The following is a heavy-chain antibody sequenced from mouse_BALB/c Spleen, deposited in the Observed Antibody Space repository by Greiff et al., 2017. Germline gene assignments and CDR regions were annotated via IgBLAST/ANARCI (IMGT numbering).Heavy chain of an antibody. Sequence: VKLMESGPGLVAPSQSLSITCTVSGFSLTGYGVNWVRQPPGKGLEWLGMIWGDGSTDYNSALKSRLSISKDNSKSQVFLKMNSLQTDDTARYYCAREFYDYDRYFDVWGAGTTVTVSS. D-gene: IGHD2-4*01. V-gene: IGHV2-6-7*01. J-gene: IGHJ1*01. CDR2: IWGDGST. CDR1: GFSLTGYG. CDR3: AREFYDYDRYFDV.